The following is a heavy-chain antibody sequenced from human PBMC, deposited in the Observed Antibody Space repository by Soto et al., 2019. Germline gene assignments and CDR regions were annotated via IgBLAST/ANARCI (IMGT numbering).Heavy chain of an antibody. CDR1: GFSLTTSGVG. CDR2: IYGDDDK. V-gene: IGHV2-5*02. Sequence: QITLNESGPALVKPTQTRTLTCTFSGFSLTTSGVGVHWLRQPPGKALEWLAVIYGDDDKRYNPSLETRLTITKDTSKNQVVLTMTNMDPLDTATYYCAHNPSSSTNWYIRADWFDPWGQGTLVTVSS. D-gene: IGHD6-13*01. CDR3: AHNPSSSTNWYIRADWFDP. J-gene: IGHJ5*02.